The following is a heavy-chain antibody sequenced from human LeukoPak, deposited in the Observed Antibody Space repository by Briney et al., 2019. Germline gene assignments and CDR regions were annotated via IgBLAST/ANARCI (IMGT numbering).Heavy chain of an antibody. CDR2: ISSSGSTI. CDR3: AKRDGYSYGYYFDY. D-gene: IGHD5-18*01. V-gene: IGHV3-11*01. Sequence: PGGSLRLSCAASGFTFSDYYMSWIRQAPGKGLEWVSYISSSGSTIYYADSVKGRFTIPRDNAKNSLYLQMNSLRAEDTAVYYCAKRDGYSYGYYFDYWGQGTLVTVSS. J-gene: IGHJ4*02. CDR1: GFTFSDYY.